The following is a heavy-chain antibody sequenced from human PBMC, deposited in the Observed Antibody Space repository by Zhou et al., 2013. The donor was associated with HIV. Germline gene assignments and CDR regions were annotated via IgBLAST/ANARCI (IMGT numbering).Heavy chain of an antibody. J-gene: IGHJ6*02. Sequence: QVHLVQSGAEVKKPGSSVKVSCKASGGTFSTYAISWVRQAPGQGLEWMGGIIPTFGTTNYAQKFQGRVTMTRNTSINTAYMELSGLKSEDTAVYYCARRGSWGDHNNMIRGGLDVWGRGTTVTVSS. CDR3: ARRGSWGDHNNMIRGGLDV. V-gene: IGHV1-69*05. CDR2: IIPTFGTT. D-gene: IGHD3-10*01. CDR1: GGTFSTYA.